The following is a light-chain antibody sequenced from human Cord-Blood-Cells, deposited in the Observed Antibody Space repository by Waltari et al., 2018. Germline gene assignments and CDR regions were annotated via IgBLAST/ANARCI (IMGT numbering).Light chain of an antibody. Sequence: QSVLTQPPSASGTPGQRVTISCSGSSSNIGSNYVYWYQQLPGTDPKLLIYRNNPRPSGVPARFPGSQSGTSASLAISGLRSEDEADYYWAAWDDSLSGCVFGGATKLTVL. J-gene: IGLJ3*02. CDR3: AAWDDSLSGCV. CDR2: RNN. CDR1: SSNIGSNY. V-gene: IGLV1-47*01.